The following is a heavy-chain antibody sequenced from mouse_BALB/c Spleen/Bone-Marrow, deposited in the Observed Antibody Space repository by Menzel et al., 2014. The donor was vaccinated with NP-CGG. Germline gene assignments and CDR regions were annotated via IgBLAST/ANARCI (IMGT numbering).Heavy chain of an antibody. D-gene: IGHD2-2*01. CDR1: GFIFTDYY. J-gene: IGHJ2*01. V-gene: IGHV7-3*02. CDR3: ARDGYDDY. CDR2: IRNKANGYTT. Sequence: EVKLMESGGGLVQPGGSLRLSCATSGFIFTDYYMSWVRQPPGKALEWLGFIRNKANGYTTEYSASVKGRFTISRDNSQSILYLQMNTLRAEDSATYYCARDGYDDYWGQGTTLTVSS.